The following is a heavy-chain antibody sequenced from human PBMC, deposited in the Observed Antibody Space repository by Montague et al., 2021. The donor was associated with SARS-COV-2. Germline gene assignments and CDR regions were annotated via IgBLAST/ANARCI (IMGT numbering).Heavy chain of an antibody. J-gene: IGHJ4*02. CDR3: TKDWDY. CDR2: ILSGGRT. V-gene: IGHV3-23*03. Sequence: SLRLYCAASGFTVSTFDMTWVRQAPGKGLECVSVILSGGRTFYAASVKGRFTISRDDSTDTLYLHMNSLRGEDTAIYYCTKDWDYWGQGALVTVSS. CDR1: GFTVSTFD.